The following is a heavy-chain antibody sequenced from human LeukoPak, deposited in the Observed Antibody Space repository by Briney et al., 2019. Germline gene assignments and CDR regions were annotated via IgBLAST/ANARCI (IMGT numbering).Heavy chain of an antibody. J-gene: IGHJ5*02. V-gene: IGHV4-39*07. Sequence: YPSETLSLTCTVSGNSISSSSYYWNWIRQPPGKGLEWIGEINHSGSINYSPSLKSRVTISVDRSKNQFSLNLTSVTAADTAVYYCARGRKQQLVRTTYNWFDPWGQGTLVTVSS. D-gene: IGHD6-13*01. CDR3: ARGRKQQLVRTTYNWFDP. CDR2: INHSGSI. CDR1: GNSISSSSYY.